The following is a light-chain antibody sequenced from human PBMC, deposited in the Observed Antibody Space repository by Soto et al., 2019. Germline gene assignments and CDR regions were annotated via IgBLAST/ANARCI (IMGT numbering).Light chain of an antibody. CDR3: QQYGSLGT. J-gene: IGKJ1*01. CDR2: GAS. CDR1: QSVSNNY. V-gene: IGKV3-20*01. Sequence: EIVMTQSPATLSVSPGERATLSCRASQSVSNNYLAWYQQKPGQAPRLLIYGASNRATGIPDRFSGSGSGTDFTLTISRLEPEDFAVYYCQQYGSLGTIGQGTKVDIK.